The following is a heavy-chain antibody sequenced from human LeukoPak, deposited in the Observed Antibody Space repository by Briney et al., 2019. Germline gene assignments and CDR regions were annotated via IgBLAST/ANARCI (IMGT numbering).Heavy chain of an antibody. CDR2: INEDGSEK. D-gene: IGHD3-9*01. V-gene: IGHV3-7*01. CDR3: ARGLGGRLVIAFPYYFDY. CDR1: AFTFSRYW. J-gene: IGHJ4*02. Sequence: PGGSLRLSCAASAFTFSRYWTTWVRQAPGKGLEWVANINEDGSEKYYVDSVKGRFTISRDNAKNSLYLQMNSLRAEDTAVYYCARGLGGRLVIAFPYYFDYWGQGTLVTVSS.